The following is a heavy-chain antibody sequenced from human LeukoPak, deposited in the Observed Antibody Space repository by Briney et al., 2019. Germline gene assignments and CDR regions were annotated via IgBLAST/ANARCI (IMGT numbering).Heavy chain of an antibody. J-gene: IGHJ6*04. V-gene: IGHV3-74*01. CDR2: ISADGRTT. Sequence: GGSLRLSCAASGFIFSNYWMHWVRQVPGRGLVWVSRISADGRTTDYADSVKGRFTISRDNSKNTLYLQMNSLRAEDTAVYYCSREMESSCSRQNCYGWPDVWGKGTTVTVSS. CDR1: GFIFSNYW. CDR3: SREMESSCSRQNCYGWPDV. D-gene: IGHD6-13*01.